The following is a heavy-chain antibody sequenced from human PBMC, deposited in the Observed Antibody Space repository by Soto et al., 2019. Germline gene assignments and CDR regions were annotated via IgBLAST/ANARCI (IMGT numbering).Heavy chain of an antibody. CDR1: GYTFTSYE. CDR2: ISPSDGST. D-gene: IGHD5-12*01. J-gene: IGHJ4*02. CDR3: ARDRRDGYNTFDY. Sequence: QVQLVQSGAEVKKPGASVKVSCKASGYTFTSYEMYWVRQAPGQGLEWMGIISPSDGSTTYAQKFQGRVNMTRDTSTSTVYMELSSLRSEDTAVYYCARDRRDGYNTFDYWGQGTLVTVSS. V-gene: IGHV1-46*01.